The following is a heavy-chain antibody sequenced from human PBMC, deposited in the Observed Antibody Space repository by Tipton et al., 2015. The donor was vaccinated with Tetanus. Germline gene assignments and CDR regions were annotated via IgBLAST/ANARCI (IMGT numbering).Heavy chain of an antibody. Sequence: TLSLTCTVSGGSPSTFYWNWIRQPAGKGLEWIGRIYSSGSTNYNPSLKSRVTMSIDTSKNQFSLELTSVTAADTAVYYCARDFRERSGTYFSYYYTMDVWGQGTTVTVSS. CDR1: GGSPSTFY. CDR3: ARDFRERSGTYFSYYYTMDV. CDR2: IYSSGST. V-gene: IGHV4-4*07. J-gene: IGHJ6*02. D-gene: IGHD1-26*01.